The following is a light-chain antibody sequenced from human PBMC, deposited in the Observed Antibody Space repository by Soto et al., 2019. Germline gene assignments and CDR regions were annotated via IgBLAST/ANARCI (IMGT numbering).Light chain of an antibody. CDR2: GAS. J-gene: IGKJ5*01. V-gene: IGKV3-15*01. Sequence: EIVVIQCLPILSVSTGESVTLSCRASQSVRSNLAWYQQKPGQAPRLLIYGASTRATGLPARFSGSGSGTDFTLTISSLQSEDFAVYYCQQYNTWPPITFGQGTRLEIK. CDR3: QQYNTWPPIT. CDR1: QSVRSN.